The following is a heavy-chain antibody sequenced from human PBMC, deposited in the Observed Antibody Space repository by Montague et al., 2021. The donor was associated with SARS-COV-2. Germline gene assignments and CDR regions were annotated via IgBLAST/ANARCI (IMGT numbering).Heavy chain of an antibody. CDR2: IYGTGNS. J-gene: IGHJ4*02. V-gene: IGHV4-61*02. CDR1: GGAISDGNYY. CDR3: VGDAYDPIDGH. D-gene: IGHD5-24*01. Sequence: TLSLTCTVSGGAISDGNYYWSWVRQPAGKGREWMGRIYGTGNSKSNSSLKSRVTMAIDTAKHKFYLNLTSVTAADTAVYYCVGDAYDPIDGHWGQGTLVTVSS.